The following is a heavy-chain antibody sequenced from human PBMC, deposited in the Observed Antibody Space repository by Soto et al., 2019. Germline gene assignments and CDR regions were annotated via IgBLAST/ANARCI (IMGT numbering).Heavy chain of an antibody. V-gene: IGHV3-64*01. CDR2: INSNGGST. Sequence: PGGSLRLSCAASGFTFDDYAMYWVRQALGKGLEYVSAINSNGGSTYYANSVKGRFTISRDNSKNTLYLQMGSLRAEDMAVYYCARGVVVVTATYGMDVWGQGTTVTVSS. J-gene: IGHJ6*02. D-gene: IGHD2-15*01. CDR1: GFTFDDYA. CDR3: ARGVVVVTATYGMDV.